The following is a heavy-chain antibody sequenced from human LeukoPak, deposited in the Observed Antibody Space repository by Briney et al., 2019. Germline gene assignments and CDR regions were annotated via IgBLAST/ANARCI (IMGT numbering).Heavy chain of an antibody. CDR1: GFTFSSYG. CDR2: MSYDGSNK. CDR3: ARDEQHGELSY. J-gene: IGHJ4*02. D-gene: IGHD3-10*01. Sequence: PGGSLRLSCAASGFTFSSYGMHWVRQAPGKGLEWVAVMSYDGSNKYYADSVKGRFTISRDNSKNTLYLQMNSLRAEDTAVYYCARDEQHGELSYWGRGTLVTVSS. V-gene: IGHV3-30*03.